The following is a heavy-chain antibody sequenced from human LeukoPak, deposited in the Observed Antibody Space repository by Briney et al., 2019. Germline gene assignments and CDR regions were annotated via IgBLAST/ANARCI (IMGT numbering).Heavy chain of an antibody. J-gene: IGHJ3*02. CDR2: ISGSGGST. Sequence: PGGSLRLSCAASGFTFSSYAMSWVRQAPGKGLEWVSAISGSGGSTYYADSVKGRFTISRDNSKNTLYLQMNSLRAEDTALYYCAKDMYYGSGSYSRRAFDIWGQGTMVTVSS. V-gene: IGHV3-23*01. D-gene: IGHD3-10*01. CDR1: GFTFSSYA. CDR3: AKDMYYGSGSYSRRAFDI.